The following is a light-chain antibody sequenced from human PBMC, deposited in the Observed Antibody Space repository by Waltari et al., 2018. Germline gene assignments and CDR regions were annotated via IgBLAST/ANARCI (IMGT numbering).Light chain of an antibody. CDR2: DVS. J-gene: IGLJ3*02. CDR1: SRDVGAYHH. V-gene: IGLV2-14*03. CDR3: SSYSSSDTL. Sequence: QSALTQPASVSGSPGQSITISCTGTSRDVGAYHHAPWYQQHPGKAPKLMIYDVSKWPSGVSDRFSGSKSGNTASLTISGLQAEDEAHYYCSSYSSSDTLFGGGTKVTVL.